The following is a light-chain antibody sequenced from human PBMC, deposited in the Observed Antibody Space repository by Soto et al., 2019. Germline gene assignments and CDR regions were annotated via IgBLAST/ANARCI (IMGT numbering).Light chain of an antibody. CDR1: ITDIGAYNY. V-gene: IGLV2-14*01. Sequence: QSALTQPASVSGSPGQSITISCTGTITDIGAYNYVSWYQQHPGKAPKLLIYGVSSRPSGVSNRFSDSKSGNAAYLTISGLQADDEAEYYCSSYTSSITPYVFGTGTKLTVL. CDR3: SSYTSSITPYV. J-gene: IGLJ1*01. CDR2: GVS.